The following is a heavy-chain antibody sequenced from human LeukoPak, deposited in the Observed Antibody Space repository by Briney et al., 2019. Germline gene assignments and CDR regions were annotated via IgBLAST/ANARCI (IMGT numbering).Heavy chain of an antibody. J-gene: IGHJ4*02. D-gene: IGHD2-8*01. Sequence: GGSLRLSCAASGFTFSSYWMGWVRQAPGKGLEWVANIKQDGSEKYYVDSVKGRFTISRDNAKNSLYLQMNSLRAEDTAVYYCARGDNIVLMVYAPTLWGQGTLVTVSS. CDR2: IKQDGSEK. CDR1: GFTFSSYW. CDR3: ARGDNIVLMVYAPTL. V-gene: IGHV3-7*01.